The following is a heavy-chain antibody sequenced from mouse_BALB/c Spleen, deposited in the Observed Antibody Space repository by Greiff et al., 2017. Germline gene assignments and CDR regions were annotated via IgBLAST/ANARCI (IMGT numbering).Heavy chain of an antibody. J-gene: IGHJ3*01. D-gene: IGHD2-10*01. CDR1: GFNIKDTY. CDR3: AKAYYGNYAGFAY. CDR2: IDPANGNT. Sequence: VTLKVSGAELVKPGASVKLSCTASGFNIKDTYMHWVKQRPEQGLEWIGRIDPANGNTKYDPKFQGKATITADTSSNTAYLQLSSLTSEDTAVYYCAKAYYGNYAGFAYWGQGTLVTVSA. V-gene: IGHV14-3*02.